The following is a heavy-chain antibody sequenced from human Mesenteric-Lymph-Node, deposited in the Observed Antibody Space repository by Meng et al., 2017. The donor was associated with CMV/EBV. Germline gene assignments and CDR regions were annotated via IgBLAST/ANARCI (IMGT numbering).Heavy chain of an antibody. Sequence: SETLSLTCTVSGGSISGSTSYWGWIRQPPGKGLEWVGNIYYSGSNYYNPSLKSRVTISVDTSKNQFSLKLSSVTAADTAVYYCARVGGGYTYYYYGMDVWGQGTTVTVSS. CDR1: GGSISGSTSY. CDR2: IYYSGSN. D-gene: IGHD3-22*01. V-gene: IGHV4-39*07. J-gene: IGHJ6*02. CDR3: ARVGGGYTYYYYGMDV.